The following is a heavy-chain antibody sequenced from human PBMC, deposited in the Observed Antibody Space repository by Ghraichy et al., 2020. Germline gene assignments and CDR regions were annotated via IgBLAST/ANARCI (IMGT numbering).Heavy chain of an antibody. D-gene: IGHD5-24*01. V-gene: IGHV5-51*01. Sequence: GESLNISCKGSGYSFTSYWIDWVRQMPGKGLEWMGIIYPGDSDTRYSPSFQGQVTISADKSISTAYLQWSSLKASDTAMYYCARHKMATITVSDYWGQGTLVTVSS. CDR2: IYPGDSDT. CDR1: GYSFTSYW. J-gene: IGHJ4*02. CDR3: ARHKMATITVSDY.